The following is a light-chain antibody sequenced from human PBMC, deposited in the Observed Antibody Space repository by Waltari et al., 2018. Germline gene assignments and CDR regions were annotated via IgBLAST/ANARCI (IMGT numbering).Light chain of an antibody. J-gene: IGKJ2*01. V-gene: IGKV1-39*01. CDR3: QQTYGIQYT. Sequence: DIQMTKSPSSLSSSVGHTVTFTCRASQTISTFLHWYQHKQGKAPKLLVYGASTLQSGVPSRFSGSGSGTDFTLTITSLQPEDFATYYCQQTYGIQYTFGQGTKLEI. CDR1: QTISTF. CDR2: GAS.